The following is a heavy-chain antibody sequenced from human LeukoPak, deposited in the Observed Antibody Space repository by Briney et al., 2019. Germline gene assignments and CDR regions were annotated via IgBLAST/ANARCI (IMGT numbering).Heavy chain of an antibody. CDR2: INPNSGDT. J-gene: IGHJ3*01. V-gene: IGHV1-2*02. CDR1: GYTFTGYY. CDR3: ARDYRSDKGYYYDSSGPSGF. D-gene: IGHD3-22*01. Sequence: GASVKVSCKASGYTFTGYYIHWVRQAPGQGLEWMGWINPNSGDTYYTQKFQGKFTMTRDTSISTVYMELSRLRSDDTAVYYCARDYRSDKGYYYDSSGPSGFWGQGTMVTVSS.